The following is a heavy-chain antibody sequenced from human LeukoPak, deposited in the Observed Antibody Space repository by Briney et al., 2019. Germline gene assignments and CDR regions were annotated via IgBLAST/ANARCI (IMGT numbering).Heavy chain of an antibody. CDR3: AKGGQWLPYDAFDI. V-gene: IGHV3-23*01. D-gene: IGHD6-19*01. CDR1: GFTFSSNA. J-gene: IGHJ3*02. Sequence: PGGSLRLSCAASGFTFSSNAMIWVRQAPGKGLEWVSGISGSAGGTYYADSVKGRFTMSRDSSKNTVHLQMNSLRAEDTAVYYCAKGGQWLPYDAFDIWGQGTMVTVSS. CDR2: ISGSAGGT.